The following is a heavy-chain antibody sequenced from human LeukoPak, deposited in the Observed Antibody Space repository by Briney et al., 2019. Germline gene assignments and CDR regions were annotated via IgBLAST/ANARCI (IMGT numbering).Heavy chain of an antibody. CDR3: ARDSRFYSYGYYYYYYMDV. J-gene: IGHJ6*03. D-gene: IGHD5-18*01. Sequence: SETLSLTCTVSGGSISSYYWSWIRQPPGKGLEWIGYIYYSGSTNYNPSLKSRVTISVDTSKNQFSLKLSSATAADTAVYYCARDSRFYSYGYYYYYYMDVWGKGTTVTVSS. V-gene: IGHV4-59*01. CDR2: IYYSGST. CDR1: GGSISSYY.